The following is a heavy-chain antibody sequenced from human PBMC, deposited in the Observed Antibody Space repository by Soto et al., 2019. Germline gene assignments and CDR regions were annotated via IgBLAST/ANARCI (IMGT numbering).Heavy chain of an antibody. CDR2: IWYDGSNK. Sequence: SRRLSCAASGFTFSSYGMHWVRQAPGKGLEWVAVIWYDGSNKYYADSVKGRFTISRDNSKNTLYLQMNSLRAEDTAVYYCARDSPYGSGSYYRIPTNYYYYYGMDVWGQGTTVTVSS. CDR1: GFTFSSYG. J-gene: IGHJ6*02. CDR3: ARDSPYGSGSYYRIPTNYYYYYGMDV. D-gene: IGHD3-10*01. V-gene: IGHV3-33*01.